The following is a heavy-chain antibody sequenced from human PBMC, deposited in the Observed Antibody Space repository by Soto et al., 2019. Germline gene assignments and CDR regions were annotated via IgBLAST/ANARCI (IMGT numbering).Heavy chain of an antibody. Sequence: SETLSLTCTVSGGSISSYYWSWIRQPPGKGLEWIGYIYYSGSTNYNPSLKSRVTISVDTSKNQFSLKLSSVTAEDTAVYYCARDPYFGAIDYWGLGTLVTVSS. CDR2: IYYSGST. V-gene: IGHV4-59*12. J-gene: IGHJ4*02. CDR1: GGSISSYY. CDR3: ARDPYFGAIDY. D-gene: IGHD3-16*01.